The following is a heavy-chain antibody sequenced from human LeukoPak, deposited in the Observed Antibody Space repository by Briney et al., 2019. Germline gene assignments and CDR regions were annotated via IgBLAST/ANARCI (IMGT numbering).Heavy chain of an antibody. CDR1: GYTFTGCY. D-gene: IGHD5-12*01. V-gene: IGHV1-2*02. CDR2: INPNSGGT. J-gene: IGHJ4*02. CDR3: ARVFVDYPFDY. Sequence: ASVKVSCKASGYTFTGCYMHWVRQAPGQGLEWMGWINPNSGGTNYAQKFQGRVTMTRDTSISTACMELSRLISDDTAVYYCARVFVDYPFDYWGQGTLVTVSS.